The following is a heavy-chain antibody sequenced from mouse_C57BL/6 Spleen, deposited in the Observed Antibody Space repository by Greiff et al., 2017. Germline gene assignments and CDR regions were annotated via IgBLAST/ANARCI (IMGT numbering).Heavy chain of an antibody. V-gene: IGHV1-64*01. D-gene: IGHD1-1*01. CDR3: AKIITTVVVDY. CDR1: GYTFTSYW. J-gene: IGHJ2*01. CDR2: IHPNSGST. Sequence: VQLHQPGAELVKPGASVKLSCKASGYTFTSYWMHWVKQRPGQGLEWIGMIHPNSGSTNYNEKFKSKATLTVDKSSSTAYMQLSSLTSEDSAVYYCAKIITTVVVDYWGQGTTLTVSS.